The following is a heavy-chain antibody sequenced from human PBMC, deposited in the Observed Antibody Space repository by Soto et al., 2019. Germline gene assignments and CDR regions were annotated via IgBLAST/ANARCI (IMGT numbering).Heavy chain of an antibody. D-gene: IGHD3-3*01. CDR1: GFTFDTHA. CDR3: AMVSAFDFWSGHFVFGWFDS. J-gene: IGHJ5*01. CDR2: ISATGFSK. V-gene: IGHV3-23*01. Sequence: SLRLSCTAAGFTFDTHAMAWVRQAPGKGLEWVTSISATGFSKYHADSVRDRITISRDNSKNTVYLHMNILRAEDTAVYHCAMVSAFDFWSGHFVFGWFDSWGQGTQVTVSS.